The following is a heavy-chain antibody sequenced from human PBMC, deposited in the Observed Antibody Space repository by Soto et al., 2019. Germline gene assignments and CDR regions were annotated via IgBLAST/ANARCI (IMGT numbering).Heavy chain of an antibody. Sequence: PSETLSLTCTVSGGSISSGDYYWSWIRQPPGKGLEWIGYIYYSGSTYYNPSLKSRVTISVDTSKNQFSLKLSSVTAADTAVYYCARRSRGYSGYRYGMDVWGQGTTVTAP. CDR1: GGSISSGDYY. D-gene: IGHD5-12*01. CDR2: IYYSGST. CDR3: ARRSRGYSGYRYGMDV. J-gene: IGHJ6*02. V-gene: IGHV4-30-4*01.